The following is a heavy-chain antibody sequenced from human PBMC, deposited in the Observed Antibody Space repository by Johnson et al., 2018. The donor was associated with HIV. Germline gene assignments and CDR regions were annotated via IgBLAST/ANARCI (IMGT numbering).Heavy chain of an antibody. CDR2: IYSGGST. D-gene: IGHD3-3*01. Sequence: VQLVESGGGVVQPGGSLRLSCAASGFTVSDNYMTWVRQAPGKGLEWVSVIYSGGSTYYADSVKGRFTISTDNFKNTVFLHMNTLRAEDTAVYFCAVYLGGNDAFDVWGQGTTVIVSS. CDR1: GFTVSDNY. V-gene: IGHV3-66*01. CDR3: AVYLGGNDAFDV. J-gene: IGHJ3*01.